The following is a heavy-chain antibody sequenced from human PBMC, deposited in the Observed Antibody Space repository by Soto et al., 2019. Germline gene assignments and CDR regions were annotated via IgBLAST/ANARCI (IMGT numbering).Heavy chain of an antibody. CDR2: IYPDDSDT. D-gene: IGHD2-8*02. CDR1: AYSFTNYW. J-gene: IGHJ4*02. V-gene: IGHV5-51*01. CDR3: TRHWYCFGY. Sequence: PGESLKITCKASAYSFTNYWICWVRQMPGKGLEWMGIIYPDDSDTRYSPSFQGQVTISVDKSISTAYLQWSSLKASDTAMYYCTRHWYCFGYRGQGPPVTASS.